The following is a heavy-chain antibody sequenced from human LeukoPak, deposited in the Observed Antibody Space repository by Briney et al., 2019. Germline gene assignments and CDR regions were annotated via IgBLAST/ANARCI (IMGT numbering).Heavy chain of an antibody. CDR1: GYTLTELS. V-gene: IGHV1-46*01. CDR3: ARATVVTLGLLGY. CDR2: INPSGGST. J-gene: IGHJ4*02. D-gene: IGHD4-23*01. Sequence: ASVKVSCKVSGYTLTELSMHWVRQAPGQGLEWMGIINPSGGSTSYAQKFQGRVTMTRDTSTSTVYMELSSLRSEDTAVYYCARATVVTLGLLGYWGQGTLVTVSS.